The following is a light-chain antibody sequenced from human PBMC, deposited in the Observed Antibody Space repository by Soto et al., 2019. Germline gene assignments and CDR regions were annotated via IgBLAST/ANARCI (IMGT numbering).Light chain of an antibody. V-gene: IGLV1-51*01. Sequence: QSALTQPPSVSAAPGQKVTISCSGSSSNIGGNSVSWYQQLPGTAPKLLIYDDNKRPSGIPGRFSGSKSGTSATLGITGFQTGDEADCYCGSWDSSLSAYVFGTGTKVTVL. CDR1: SSNIGGNS. CDR2: DDN. J-gene: IGLJ1*01. CDR3: GSWDSSLSAYV.